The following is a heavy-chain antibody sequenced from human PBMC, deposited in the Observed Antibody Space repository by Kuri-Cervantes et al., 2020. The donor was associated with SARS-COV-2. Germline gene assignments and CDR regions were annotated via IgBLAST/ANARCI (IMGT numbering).Heavy chain of an antibody. CDR2: IYYSGST. Sequence: SETLSLTCTVSGGSISSSSYYWGWIRQPPGKGLEWIGSIYYSGSTYYNPSLKSRVTISVDTSKNQFSLKLSSVTAADTAVYYCARHGIVVVPAAKGDDWFDPWGQGTLVTVSS. D-gene: IGHD2-2*01. CDR3: ARHGIVVVPAAKGDDWFDP. V-gene: IGHV4-39*01. J-gene: IGHJ5*02. CDR1: GGSISSSSYY.